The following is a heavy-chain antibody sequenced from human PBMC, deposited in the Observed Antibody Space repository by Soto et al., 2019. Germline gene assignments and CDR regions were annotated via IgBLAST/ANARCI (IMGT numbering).Heavy chain of an antibody. Sequence: QVQLQESGPGLVKPSQTLSLTCTVSGGSISSGDYYWSWIRQPPGKGLEWIGYIYYSGSTYYNPSLKSRVTISVDTSTNQFSLKLSSVTAADTAVYYCASDLTGTTHYYYGMDVWGQGTTVTVSS. V-gene: IGHV4-30-4*01. CDR3: ASDLTGTTHYYYGMDV. D-gene: IGHD1-20*01. J-gene: IGHJ6*02. CDR1: GGSISSGDYY. CDR2: IYYSGST.